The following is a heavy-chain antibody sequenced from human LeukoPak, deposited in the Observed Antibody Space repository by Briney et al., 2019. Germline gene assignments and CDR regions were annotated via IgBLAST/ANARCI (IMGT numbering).Heavy chain of an antibody. CDR2: IYSGGNT. CDR1: GFTVSSNY. V-gene: IGHV3-53*01. J-gene: IGHJ4*02. CDR3: ARATNYYDSSGYYFFDY. D-gene: IGHD3-22*01. Sequence: PGGSLRLSCAASGFTVSSNYMSWVRQAPGKGLEWVSIIYSGGNTYYADSVKGRFTISRDNSKNTLYLQMNSLRAEDTAVYYCARATNYYDSSGYYFFDYWGQGALLTVSS.